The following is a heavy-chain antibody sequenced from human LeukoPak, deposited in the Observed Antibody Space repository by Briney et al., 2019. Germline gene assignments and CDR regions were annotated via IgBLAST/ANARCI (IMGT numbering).Heavy chain of an antibody. J-gene: IGHJ4*02. D-gene: IGHD2-15*01. V-gene: IGHV4-59*01. CDR3: ARDPRGCSGGSCYSI. Sequence: PSETLSLTCTVSGGSISSYCWSWIRQPPGKGLEWIGYIYYSGSTNYNPSLKSGVTISVDTPKHQFSLKLSSVTAADTAVYYCARDPRGCSGGSCYSIWGQGTLVTVSS. CDR1: GGSISSYC. CDR2: IYYSGST.